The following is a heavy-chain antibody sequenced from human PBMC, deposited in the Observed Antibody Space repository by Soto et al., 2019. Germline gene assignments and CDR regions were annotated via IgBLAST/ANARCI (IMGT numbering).Heavy chain of an antibody. D-gene: IGHD3-3*01. CDR2: ISWNSGSI. Sequence: EVQLVESGGGLVQPGRSLRLSCAASGFTFDDYAMHWVRQAPGKGLEWVSGISWNSGSIGYADSVKGRFTISRDNAKNSLYLQTNSLRAEDTALYYCAKDIFGSSVRYFDLWGRGALVTVSS. CDR3: AKDIFGSSVRYFDL. CDR1: GFTFDDYA. J-gene: IGHJ2*01. V-gene: IGHV3-9*01.